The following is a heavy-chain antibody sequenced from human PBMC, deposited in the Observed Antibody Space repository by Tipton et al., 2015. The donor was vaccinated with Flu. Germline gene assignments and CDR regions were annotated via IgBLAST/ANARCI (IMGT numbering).Heavy chain of an antibody. V-gene: IGHV4-38-2*02. Sequence: TLSLTCSVSGDSIGRDFCWGWIRQPPGKGLEWIGSIYHSGSTYYNPSLKSRVTISVDTSKNQFSLKLSSVTAADTAVYYCARGVPGAIGEAHFDYWGHGILVTVSS. CDR2: IYHSGST. CDR3: ARGVPGAIGEAHFDY. J-gene: IGHJ4*01. D-gene: IGHD3-10*01. CDR1: GDSIGRDFC.